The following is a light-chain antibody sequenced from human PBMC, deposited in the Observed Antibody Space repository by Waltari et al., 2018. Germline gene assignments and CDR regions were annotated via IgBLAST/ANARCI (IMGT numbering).Light chain of an antibody. V-gene: IGKV2-28*01. Sequence: DIVMTQSPLSLPVTPGEPASTSCRSSQSLLHSNGYNYLDWYLQKPGQAPQLLIYLGSNRASGVPDRFSGSGSGTDFTLKISRVEAEDVGVYYCMQALQTRLTFGPGTKVDIK. CDR2: LGS. CDR3: MQALQTRLT. J-gene: IGKJ3*01. CDR1: QSLLHSNGYNY.